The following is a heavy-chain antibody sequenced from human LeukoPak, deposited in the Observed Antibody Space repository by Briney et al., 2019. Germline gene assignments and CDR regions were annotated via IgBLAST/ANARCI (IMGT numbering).Heavy chain of an antibody. J-gene: IGHJ4*02. CDR2: IKTKTDGGTT. D-gene: IGHD2-2*01. V-gene: IGHV3-15*01. CDR3: TTDAANIVVVPAALENIDC. CDR1: GFTFTSAW. Sequence: GGSLRLSCAASGFTFTSAWMSWVRQAPGKRLEWVGRIKTKTDGGTTDYGAPVKGRFTISRDDSKNTLYLQMNSLKTEDTAVYYCTTDAANIVVVPAALENIDCWGQGTLVTVSS.